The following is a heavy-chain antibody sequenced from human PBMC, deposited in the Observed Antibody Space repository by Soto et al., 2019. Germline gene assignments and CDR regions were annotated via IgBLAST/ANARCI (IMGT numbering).Heavy chain of an antibody. CDR1: GYTFTSYD. D-gene: IGHD3-10*01. CDR2: MNPNSGNT. J-gene: IGHJ6*03. Sequence: QVQLVQSGAEVKKPGASVQVSCKASGYTFTSYDINWVRQATGQGLEWMGWMNPNSGNTGYAQKFQGRVTMTRNTSRSTAYMELSSLRSEDTAVYYCARCRRGRGVTTYYYFCYMDVWGKGTTVTVSS. CDR3: ARCRRGRGVTTYYYFCYMDV. V-gene: IGHV1-8*01.